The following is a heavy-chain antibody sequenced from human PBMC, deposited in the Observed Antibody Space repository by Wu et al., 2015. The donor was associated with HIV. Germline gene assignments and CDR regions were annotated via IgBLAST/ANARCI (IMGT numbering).Heavy chain of an antibody. CDR3: AREAHSGSNTGMDV. CDR1: GYTFTNYH. J-gene: IGHJ6*02. CDR2: INPTGDAT. Sequence: QVQLMQSGAEVTKPGASVKVSCKASGYTFTNYHMHWVRQAPGQGLEWMAVINPTGDATTYAQKFRGRATMTRDTSTSTLYIELRSLTSQDTAVYYCAREAHSGSNTGMDVWGQGTTVSVSS. V-gene: IGHV1-46*01. D-gene: IGHD3-10*01.